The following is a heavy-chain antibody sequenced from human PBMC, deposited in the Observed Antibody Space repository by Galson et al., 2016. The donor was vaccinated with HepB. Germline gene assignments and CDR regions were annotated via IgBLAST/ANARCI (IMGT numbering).Heavy chain of an antibody. Sequence: SLRLSCAASGFPFANFTMHWVRQAPGKGLQWVSLINWDGGGKYYAASVKGRFTISRDNSKNSLYLHMNSLTTEDTAFYYCAKAYNSSGGLDYWGQGTLVTVSP. V-gene: IGHV3-43*01. CDR2: INWDGGGK. CDR3: AKAYNSSGGLDY. J-gene: IGHJ4*02. CDR1: GFPFANFT. D-gene: IGHD3-22*01.